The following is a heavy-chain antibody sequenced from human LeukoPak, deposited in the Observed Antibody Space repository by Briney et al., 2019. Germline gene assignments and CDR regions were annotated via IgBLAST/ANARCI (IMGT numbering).Heavy chain of an antibody. J-gene: IGHJ4*02. CDR2: FDPEDGET. CDR1: GYTLTELS. V-gene: IGHV1-24*01. CDR3: ATDRPSGYYDSSGYWY. Sequence: ASVKVSCKVSGYTLTELSMHWVRQAPGKGLEWMGGFDPEDGETIYAQKFQGRVTMTEDTSTDTAYMELSSLRSGDTAVYYCATDRPSGYYDSSGYWYWGQGTLVTVSS. D-gene: IGHD3-22*01.